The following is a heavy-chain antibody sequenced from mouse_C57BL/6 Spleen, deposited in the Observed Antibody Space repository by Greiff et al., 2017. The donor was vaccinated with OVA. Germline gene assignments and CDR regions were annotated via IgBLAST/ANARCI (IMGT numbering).Heavy chain of an antibody. CDR2: INPNNGGT. V-gene: IGHV1-26*01. J-gene: IGHJ2*01. CDR3: ARTYYDSYYFDY. Sequence: VQLQQSGPELVKPGASVKISCKASGYTFTDYYMNWVKQSHGKSLEWIGDINPNNGGTSYNQKFKGKATLTVDKSSSTAYMELRSLTSEDSAVYYCARTYYDSYYFDYWGQGTTLTVPS. CDR1: GYTFTDYY. D-gene: IGHD2-4*01.